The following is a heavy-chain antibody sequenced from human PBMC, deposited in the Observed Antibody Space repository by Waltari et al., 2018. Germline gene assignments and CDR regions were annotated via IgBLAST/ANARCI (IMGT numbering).Heavy chain of an antibody. V-gene: IGHV3-23*04. CDR1: GFTFSSYA. J-gene: IGHJ4*02. CDR2: ISGGGGST. Sequence: EVQLVESGGGLVQPGGSLRLSCAASGFTFSSYAMSWVRQAPGKGLEWVSAISGGGGSTYYADSVKGRFTISRDNSKNTLYLQMNSLRAEDTAVYYCAKDPRTLAYGSSHFDYWGQGTLVTVSS. CDR3: AKDPRTLAYGSSHFDY. D-gene: IGHD1-26*01.